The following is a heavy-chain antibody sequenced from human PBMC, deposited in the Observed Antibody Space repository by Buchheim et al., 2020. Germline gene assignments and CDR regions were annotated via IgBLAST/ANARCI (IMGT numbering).Heavy chain of an antibody. V-gene: IGHV3-7*03. CDR3: AKYEGYDYGPFDS. CDR1: GFTFSSYW. CDR2: IKRDGSEK. Sequence: EVQLVDSGGGLVQPGGSLRLSCAASGFTFSSYWMSWVRQAPGKGPEWVANIKRDGSEKYYVDSVKGRFPISRDHAKNSLYLQMNSLRDEDTAVYYCAKYEGYDYGPFDSWGQGTL. D-gene: IGHD5-18*01. J-gene: IGHJ4*02.